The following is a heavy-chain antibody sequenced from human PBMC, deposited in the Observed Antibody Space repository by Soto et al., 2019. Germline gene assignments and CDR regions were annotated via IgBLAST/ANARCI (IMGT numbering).Heavy chain of an antibody. Sequence: PSGTLSLTCTGSGGSISGYYWSWIRQPPLKGLEWVGYIYYTWSTYYNPSLKSRVTISLATSRNQFSLKLTSVTAADTAVYYCARVVGKNSSDPWGQGTLVTVSS. CDR3: ARVVGKNSSDP. CDR2: IYYTWST. D-gene: IGHD2-15*01. V-gene: IGHV4-59*01. CDR1: GGSISGYY. J-gene: IGHJ5*02.